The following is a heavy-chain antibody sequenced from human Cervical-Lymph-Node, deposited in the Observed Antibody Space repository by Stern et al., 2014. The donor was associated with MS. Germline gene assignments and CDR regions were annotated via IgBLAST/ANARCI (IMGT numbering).Heavy chain of an antibody. V-gene: IGHV3-23*04. CDR2: ISGSGCSI. J-gene: IGHJ6*02. Sequence: EMQLVESGGDLVQPGGSLRLSCAASGFTFNKYAMNWVRQAPGKGLEWVSTISGSGCSIYYADSVKGRFTISRDNSENTLYLQMHSLRAEDTAIYYCAKQYFDSSGYSYYYGMDVWGQGTTVTVSS. D-gene: IGHD3-22*01. CDR3: AKQYFDSSGYSYYYGMDV. CDR1: GFTFNKYA.